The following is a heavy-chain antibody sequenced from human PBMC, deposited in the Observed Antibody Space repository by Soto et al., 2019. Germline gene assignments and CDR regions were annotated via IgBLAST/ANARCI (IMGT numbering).Heavy chain of an antibody. CDR1: GFTFVSFG. CDR3: ARGARVFGKAFDV. Sequence: WGSLRLSCAASGFTFVSFGIHCFRQPTGRGLEWVSAIGTAGDTYYPGSVKGRFTISRDNAKNSLHLQMNSLSAGDTAVYYCARGARVFGKAFDVWGQGTMVTVSS. CDR2: IGTAGDT. D-gene: IGHD3-3*01. J-gene: IGHJ3*01. V-gene: IGHV3-13*01.